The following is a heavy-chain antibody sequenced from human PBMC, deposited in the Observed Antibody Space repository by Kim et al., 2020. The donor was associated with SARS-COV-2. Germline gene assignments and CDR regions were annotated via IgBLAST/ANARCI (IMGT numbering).Heavy chain of an antibody. J-gene: IGHJ4*02. CDR3: ARERDVLRYFDWLGGYFDY. D-gene: IGHD3-9*01. CDR2: INHSGST. CDR1: GGSFSGYY. Sequence: SETLSLTCAVYGGSFSGYYWSWIRQPPGKGLEWIGEINHSGSTNYNPSLKSRVTISVDTSKNQFSLKLSSVTAADTAVYYCARERDVLRYFDWLGGYFDYWGQGTLVTVSS. V-gene: IGHV4-34*01.